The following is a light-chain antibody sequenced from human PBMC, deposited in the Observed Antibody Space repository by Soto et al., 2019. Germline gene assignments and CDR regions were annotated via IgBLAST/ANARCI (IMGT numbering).Light chain of an antibody. V-gene: IGKV1-5*03. J-gene: IGKJ1*01. Sequence: DIPMTQSPSTLSGTVGDRVTIPCRASQTISSWLAWYQQKPGKAPKLLIYKASTLKSGVPSRFSGSGSGTEFTLTICSLQPDDFTPYYCQDYNSYSEGFGEGVNV. CDR2: KAS. CDR3: QDYNSYSEG. CDR1: QTISSW.